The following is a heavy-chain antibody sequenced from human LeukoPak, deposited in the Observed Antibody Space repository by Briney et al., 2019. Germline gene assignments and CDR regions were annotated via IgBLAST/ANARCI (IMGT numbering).Heavy chain of an antibody. J-gene: IGHJ6*03. Sequence: GVSLRFSCAASGFTFSSNRMSWVRQAPGKGREGVANIKQDGSERYYVDSVKSRFTISRDNAKNSMYLQMNSMRAEDTAVYYCARDFPSSVWVYYYYYYMDVWGKGTTVTVSS. CDR3: ARDFPSSVWVYYYYYYMDV. CDR1: GFTFSSNR. CDR2: IKQDGSER. D-gene: IGHD6-19*01. V-gene: IGHV3-7*01.